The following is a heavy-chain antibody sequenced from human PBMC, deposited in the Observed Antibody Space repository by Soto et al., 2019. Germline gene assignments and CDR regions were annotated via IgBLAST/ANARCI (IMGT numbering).Heavy chain of an antibody. Sequence: PSETLSLTCTVSGGSFTSGDYYWSWIRQPPGKGLEWIGYISDTGRTSYNPSLKSRLTISDDTSKNQFSLKLNSVTAADTAVYYCARGRGYYYGSSGYYFDYWGQGALVTVSS. V-gene: IGHV4-30-4*01. CDR2: ISDTGRT. J-gene: IGHJ4*02. CDR3: ARGRGYYYGSSGYYFDY. D-gene: IGHD3-22*01. CDR1: GGSFTSGDYY.